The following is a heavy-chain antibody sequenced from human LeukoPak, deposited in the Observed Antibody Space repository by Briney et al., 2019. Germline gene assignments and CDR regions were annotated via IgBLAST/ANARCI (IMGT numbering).Heavy chain of an antibody. CDR1: VGSISSYS. J-gene: IGHJ5*02. V-gene: IGHV4-4*07. D-gene: IGHD2-21*02. Sequence: SETLSLTCTLSVGSISSYSWNWIRQPPGKGLEWIGRIYSGGSTNYNPSLKSRVTISFDTSPNKFSLNLSPLTPAHTAVYYTALRARQHRDISPDNWFDPWGQGTLVAVSS. CDR3: ALRARQHRDISPDNWFDP. CDR2: IYSGGST.